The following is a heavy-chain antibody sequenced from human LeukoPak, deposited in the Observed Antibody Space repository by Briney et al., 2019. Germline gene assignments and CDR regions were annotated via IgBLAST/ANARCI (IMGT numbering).Heavy chain of an antibody. D-gene: IGHD3-10*01. CDR2: INHSGST. CDR3: ARAPYYYGSGNLRGDYLDY. Sequence: SETLSLTCGVYGGSFSGYYWSWIRQPPGKGLEWIGEINHSGSTNYNPSLKSRITMSVDTSKNQLSLKLSSVTAADTAVYYCARAPYYYGSGNLRGDYLDYWGQGTLVTVSS. CDR1: GGSFSGYY. J-gene: IGHJ4*02. V-gene: IGHV4-34*01.